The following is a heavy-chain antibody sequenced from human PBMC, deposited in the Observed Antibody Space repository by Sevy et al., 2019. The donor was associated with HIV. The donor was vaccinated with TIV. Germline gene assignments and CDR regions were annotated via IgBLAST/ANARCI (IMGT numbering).Heavy chain of an antibody. J-gene: IGHJ6*02. CDR1: GFTFSSAW. CDR3: ITGPGYGGYVEEVINYYYYGMDV. D-gene: IGHD5-12*01. V-gene: IGHV3-15*01. CDR2: IKSKTDGGTI. Sequence: GGSLRLSCAASGFTFSSAWMSWVRLAPGKGLEWVGRIKSKTDGGTIDYTAPVKGRFTISREDSKNTRYLQMNSLKTDVTAVYYCITGPGYGGYVEEVINYYYYGMDVWGQGTTVTVSS.